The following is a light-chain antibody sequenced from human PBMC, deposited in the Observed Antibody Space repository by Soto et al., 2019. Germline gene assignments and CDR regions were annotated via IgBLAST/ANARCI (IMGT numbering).Light chain of an antibody. CDR3: HQRQSWPRT. Sequence: EIVLTQSPATLSSFPGDRVTLSCRASQYINTRLAWYQHRPGQAPRLLIYQTSLRAAGIPARFSASGPGTDFTLTISDVQPEDFALYYCHQRQSWPRTFGQGTKVDIK. CDR2: QTS. J-gene: IGKJ1*01. V-gene: IGKV3D-11*01. CDR1: QYINTR.